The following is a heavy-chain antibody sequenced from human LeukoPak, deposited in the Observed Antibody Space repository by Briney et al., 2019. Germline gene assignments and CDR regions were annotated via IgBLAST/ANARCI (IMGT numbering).Heavy chain of an antibody. CDR1: GYTFTGCY. CDR2: INPTSGGT. CDR3: AREKGIAAAGRIHRFDR. Sequence: AAVKVSSMASGYTFTGCYIHWVPQAPGQGREWMGWINPTSGGTNYAQKFQGRVTMTRDTSISTAYMGLSSLRSDETAVYYCAREKGIAAAGRIHRFDRWGQGTLVTVSS. V-gene: IGHV1-2*02. D-gene: IGHD6-13*01. J-gene: IGHJ5*02.